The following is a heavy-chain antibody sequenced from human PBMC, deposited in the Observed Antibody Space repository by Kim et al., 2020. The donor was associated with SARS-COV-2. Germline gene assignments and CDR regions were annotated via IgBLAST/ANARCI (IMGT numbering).Heavy chain of an antibody. V-gene: IGHV7-4-1*02. CDR3: ARAPQHRSWYGWYFDL. J-gene: IGHJ2*01. CDR2: INTNTGNP. D-gene: IGHD6-13*01. CDR1: GYTFTSYA. Sequence: ASVKVSCKASGYTFTSYAMNWVRQAPGQGLEWMGWINTNTGNPTYAQGFTGRFVFSLDTSVSTAYLQISSLKAEDTAVYYCARAPQHRSWYGWYFDLWGRGTLVTVSS.